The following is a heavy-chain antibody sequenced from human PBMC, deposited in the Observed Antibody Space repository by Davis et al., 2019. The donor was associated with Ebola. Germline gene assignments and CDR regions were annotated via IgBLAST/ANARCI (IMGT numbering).Heavy chain of an antibody. CDR1: GGTFSSYA. CDR3: ARDENSNYGFYYYGMDV. CDR2: IIPILGIA. V-gene: IGHV1-69*04. Sequence: AASVKVSCKASGGTFSSYAISWVRQAPGQGLEWMGRIIPILGIANYAQKFQGRVTITADKSTSTAYMELSSLRSEDTAVYYCARDENSNYGFYYYGMDVWGQGTTATVSS. D-gene: IGHD4-11*01. J-gene: IGHJ6*02.